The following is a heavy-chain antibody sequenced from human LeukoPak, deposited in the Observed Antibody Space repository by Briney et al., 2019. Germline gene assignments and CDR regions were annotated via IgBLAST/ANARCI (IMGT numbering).Heavy chain of an antibody. V-gene: IGHV5-51*01. CDR3: ARSSRNGRYGGDVCSWDWFDP. CDR1: GYSFTSYW. Sequence: PGESLKISCKGSGYSFTSYWIGWVRQMPGKGLEWMGIIYSDDSDTRYSTSFQGQVTISADKSISTAYLQWSSRKASGTAMYYCARSSRNGRYGGDVCSWDWFDPWGQGTLVTVPS. D-gene: IGHD2-21*02. CDR2: IYSDDSDT. J-gene: IGHJ5*02.